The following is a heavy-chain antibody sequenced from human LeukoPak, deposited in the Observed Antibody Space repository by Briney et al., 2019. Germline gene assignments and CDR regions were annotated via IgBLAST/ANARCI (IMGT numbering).Heavy chain of an antibody. CDR3: ARGDGYNFFDY. CDR2: FYVGGAT. V-gene: IGHV3-53*01. J-gene: IGHJ4*02. CDR1: GFSVTNNY. Sequence: GGSLRLSCAVSGFSVTNNYMSWVRQAPGKGLEWVSVFYVGGATYYSDSVKGRFTISRDNSENTLYLQMKSLRAEDTAVYYCARGDGYNFFDYWGQGTLVTVSS. D-gene: IGHD5-24*01.